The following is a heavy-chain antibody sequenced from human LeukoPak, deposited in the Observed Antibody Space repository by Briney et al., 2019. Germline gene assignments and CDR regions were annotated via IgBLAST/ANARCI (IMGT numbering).Heavy chain of an antibody. CDR2: IRDDGSNK. CDR3: ASDDY. J-gene: IGHJ4*02. CDR1: GFTFSTYG. V-gene: IGHV3-30*02. Sequence: GGSLTLSCAASGFTFSTYGMHWVRQAPGKGLEWVAFIRDDGSNKHYVYSVKGRFTISRDNSKNTLYLQMNGLRAEDTAIYYCASDDYWGQETLVAVSS.